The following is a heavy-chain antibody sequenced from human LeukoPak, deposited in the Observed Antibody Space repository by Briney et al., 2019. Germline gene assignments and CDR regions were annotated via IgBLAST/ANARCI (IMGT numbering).Heavy chain of an antibody. Sequence: PGGSLRLSCAASGFTFDDYAMHWVRQAPGKGLEWVSGISWNSGSIGYADSVKGRFTISRDNAKNSLYLQMNSLRAEDTALYYCAKGNYDSSVRYFDYWGQGTLVTASS. J-gene: IGHJ4*02. D-gene: IGHD3-22*01. CDR3: AKGNYDSSVRYFDY. V-gene: IGHV3-9*01. CDR1: GFTFDDYA. CDR2: ISWNSGSI.